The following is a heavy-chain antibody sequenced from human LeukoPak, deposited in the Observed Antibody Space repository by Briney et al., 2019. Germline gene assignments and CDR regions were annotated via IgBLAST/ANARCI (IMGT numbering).Heavy chain of an antibody. J-gene: IGHJ4*02. V-gene: IGHV4-34*01. CDR1: GGSFSGYF. CDR2: ISHSGNT. CDR3: ALSTTTVTTRTIDY. Sequence: SETLSLTCAVYGGSFSGYFWTWIGQPPGKGLEWIGEISHSGNTNYNPSLKSRVTISLDTSKNQFSLKLSSVTAADTAIYYCALSTTTVTTRTIDYWGQGTLVTVSS. D-gene: IGHD4-17*01.